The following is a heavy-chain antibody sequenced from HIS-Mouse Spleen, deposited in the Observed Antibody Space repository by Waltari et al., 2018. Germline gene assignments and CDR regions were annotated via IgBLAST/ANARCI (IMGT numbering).Heavy chain of an antibody. Sequence: QLQLQASGPGLVKPSETLSLTCPVSGGSTRSSSYYCGWIRQHPGKGLEWIGSIYYSGRTYYNPSLKSRVTISVDTSKNQFSLKLSSVTAADTAVYYCAREIPYSSSWYDWYFDLWGRGTLVTVSS. CDR1: GGSTRSSSYY. J-gene: IGHJ2*01. CDR2: IYYSGRT. D-gene: IGHD6-13*01. CDR3: AREIPYSSSWYDWYFDL. V-gene: IGHV4-39*07.